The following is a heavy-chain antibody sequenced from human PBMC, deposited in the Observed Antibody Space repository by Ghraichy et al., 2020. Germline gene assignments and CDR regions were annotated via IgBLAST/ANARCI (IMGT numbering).Heavy chain of an antibody. CDR3: ARHNVIAAFNPFDP. J-gene: IGHJ5*02. CDR1: GGSISGSSFY. V-gene: IGHV4-39*01. CDR2: IYYSGSI. D-gene: IGHD6-25*01. Sequence: SETLSLTCTVSGGSISGSSFYWGWIRQPPGKGLEWIGSIYYSGSISYNPSLKSRVTISVDTSKNQFSLKLSSVTAPDTAVYYCARHNVIAAFNPFDPWGQGTLVTVSS.